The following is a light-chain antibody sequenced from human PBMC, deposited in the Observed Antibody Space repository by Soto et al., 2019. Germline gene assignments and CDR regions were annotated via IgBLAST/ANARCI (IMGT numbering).Light chain of an antibody. CDR3: SSYTSSSTPYV. V-gene: IGLV2-14*01. CDR1: SSDVGGYNY. Sequence: QSALTQPASVSGSPGQSITISCTGTSSDVGGYNYVSWYQQHPGKAPKLMIYDVSNRPSGVSNRFSGSKSGNTASLTISGLPAEYEADYYCSSYTSSSTPYVFGTGTKLTVL. J-gene: IGLJ1*01. CDR2: DVS.